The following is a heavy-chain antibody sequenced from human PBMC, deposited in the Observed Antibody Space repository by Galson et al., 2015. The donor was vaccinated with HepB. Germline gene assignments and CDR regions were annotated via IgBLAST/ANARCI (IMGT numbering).Heavy chain of an antibody. J-gene: IGHJ4*02. CDR3: ARSYSTNPFFDY. CDR2: ISYSGST. D-gene: IGHD2-2*01. V-gene: IGHV4-31*11. CDR1: GGSISSGSYY. Sequence: LSLTCAISGGSISSGSYYWNWIRQRPGKGLEWIGYISYSGSTFYNPSLLGRLTMSVDTSKNQFSLKLTFVTAADTALYFCARSYSTNPFFDYWGQGTLATVSP.